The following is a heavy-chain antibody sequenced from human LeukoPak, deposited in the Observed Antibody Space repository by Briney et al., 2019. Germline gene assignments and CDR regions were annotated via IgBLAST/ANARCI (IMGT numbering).Heavy chain of an antibody. Sequence: GGSLRLSCAASGFTFSNDWMTWVRQVPGKGLEWVASIKEDGSDRYNVGSVKGRFTISRDNAKNSLSLQMSSLRAEDTAVYYCASTLTFDNWGLGILVTVSS. CDR3: ASTLTFDN. J-gene: IGHJ3*02. CDR1: GFTFSNDW. V-gene: IGHV3-7*01. CDR2: IKEDGSDR.